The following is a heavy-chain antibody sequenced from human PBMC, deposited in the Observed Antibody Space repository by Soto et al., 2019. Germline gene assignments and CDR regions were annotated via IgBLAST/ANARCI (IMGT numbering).Heavy chain of an antibody. D-gene: IGHD5-18*01. CDR1: GHTFTSYG. V-gene: IGHV1-18*01. CDR3: ARDPGYSYGYN. J-gene: IGHJ4*02. Sequence: ASVKVSCKASGHTFTSYGISWVRQAPGQRLEWMGWISADNGNTKYSQKLQGRVTITRDTSASAAYMELSSLGSEDTAVYYCARDPGYSYGYNWGQGTLVTVSS. CDR2: ISADNGNT.